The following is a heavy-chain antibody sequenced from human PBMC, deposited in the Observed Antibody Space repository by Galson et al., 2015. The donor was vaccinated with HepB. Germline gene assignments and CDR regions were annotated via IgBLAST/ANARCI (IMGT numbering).Heavy chain of an antibody. Sequence: SVKVSCKASGGTFSSYAISWVRQAPGQGLEWMGGIIPIFGIANYAQKFQGRVTITADESTSTAYMELSSLRSEDTAVYYCARVPPYGSGIPRRFYFDYWGQGTLVTVSS. CDR2: IIPIFGIA. D-gene: IGHD3-10*01. CDR3: ARVPPYGSGIPRRFYFDY. CDR1: GGTFSSYA. J-gene: IGHJ4*02. V-gene: IGHV1-69*13.